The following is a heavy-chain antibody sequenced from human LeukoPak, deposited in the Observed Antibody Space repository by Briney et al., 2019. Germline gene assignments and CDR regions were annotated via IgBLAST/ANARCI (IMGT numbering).Heavy chain of an antibody. D-gene: IGHD6-19*01. Sequence: GGSLRLSCAAPGFTVSSNYMSWVRQAPGKGLEWVSVIYSDGRTYYADSVKGRFTISRDNSKNTLYLQMDSLRAEDTAVYYCAKLKGWYGEGYFDYWGQGTLVTVSS. CDR1: GFTVSSNY. CDR3: AKLKGWYGEGYFDY. V-gene: IGHV3-53*01. CDR2: IYSDGRT. J-gene: IGHJ4*02.